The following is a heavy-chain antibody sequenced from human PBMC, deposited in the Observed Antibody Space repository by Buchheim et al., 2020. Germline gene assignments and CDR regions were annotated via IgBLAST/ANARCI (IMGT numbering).Heavy chain of an antibody. D-gene: IGHD3-10*01. CDR1: GYSFASSW. CDR2: IYPGDSST. Sequence: EVQLVQSGAEVKKPGESLKISCKGSGYSFASSWIGWVRQMPGKGLEWMAIIYPGDSSTTYSPSFQGQVTISADKSISPAYPQWSSLKASDSAMYYCARRDRMIRGVIPPFDYWGQGTL. CDR3: ARRDRMIRGVIPPFDY. V-gene: IGHV5-51*01. J-gene: IGHJ4*02.